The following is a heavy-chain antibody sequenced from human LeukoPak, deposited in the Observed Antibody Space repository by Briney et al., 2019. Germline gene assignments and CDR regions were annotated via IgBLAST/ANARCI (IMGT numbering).Heavy chain of an antibody. V-gene: IGHV4-39*07. D-gene: IGHD3-10*01. CDR2: IYYSGST. CDR1: GGSISSSSYY. CDR3: ARRSNYYGSGSYCDY. J-gene: IGHJ4*02. Sequence: PSETLSLTCTVSGGSISSSSYYWGWIRQPPGKGLEWIGSIYYSGSTYYNPSLKSRVTISVDTSKNQFSLKLSSVTAADTAVYYCARRSNYYGSGSYCDYWGQGTLVTVSS.